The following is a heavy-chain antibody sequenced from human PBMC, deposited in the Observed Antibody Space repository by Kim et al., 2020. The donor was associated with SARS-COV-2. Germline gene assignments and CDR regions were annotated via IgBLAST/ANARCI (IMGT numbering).Heavy chain of an antibody. J-gene: IGHJ3*02. CDR2: IYYSGST. Sequence: SETLSLTCTVSGGSISSYYWSWIRQPPGKGLEWIGYIYYSGSTNYNPSLKCRVTISVDTSKNQFSLKLSSVTAADTAVYYCARAPLLGAFDIWGQGTMVTVSS. V-gene: IGHV4-59*13. CDR3: ARAPLLGAFDI. D-gene: IGHD3-10*01. CDR1: GGSISSYY.